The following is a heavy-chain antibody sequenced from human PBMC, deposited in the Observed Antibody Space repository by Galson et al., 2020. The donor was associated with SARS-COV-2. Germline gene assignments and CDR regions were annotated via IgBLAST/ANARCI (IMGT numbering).Heavy chain of an antibody. Sequence: ASETLSLTCTVSGGSISSYYWSWIRQPPGKGLEWIGYIYYSGSTNYNPSLKSRVTISVDTSKNQFSLKLSSVTAADTAVYYCARSGSYTGLYGMDVWGQGTTVTVSS. D-gene: IGHD1-26*01. CDR3: ARSGSYTGLYGMDV. CDR1: GGSISSYY. CDR2: IYYSGST. V-gene: IGHV4-59*01. J-gene: IGHJ6*02.